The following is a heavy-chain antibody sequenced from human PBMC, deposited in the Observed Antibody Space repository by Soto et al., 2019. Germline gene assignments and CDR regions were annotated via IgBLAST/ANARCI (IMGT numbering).Heavy chain of an antibody. J-gene: IGHJ3*02. CDR1: GYTFSIYT. V-gene: IGHV1-3*01. D-gene: IGHD3-3*01. CDR2: ISGGDGNT. CDR3: AREGAIFGVDDTRVGAFDI. Sequence: SVKVSCKASGYTFSIYTLYWVRQAPGQRLEWMGWISGGDGNTKYSQKFQDRITITRDTSATTAYMELSSLTSEDTAVYYCAREGAIFGVDDTRVGAFDIWGQGTMVIVSS.